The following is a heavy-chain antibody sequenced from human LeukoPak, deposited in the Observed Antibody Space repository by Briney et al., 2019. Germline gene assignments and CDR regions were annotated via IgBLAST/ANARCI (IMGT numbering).Heavy chain of an antibody. Sequence: ASVKVSCKASGYTFTSYDINWVRQATGQGLEWMGWMNPNSGNTGYAQKFQGRVTMTRNTSISTAYMELSSLRSEDTAVYYCARDLSGSQRTDNWFDPWGQGTLVTVSS. J-gene: IGHJ5*02. CDR1: GYTFTSYD. CDR2: MNPNSGNT. V-gene: IGHV1-8*01. CDR3: ARDLSGSQRTDNWFDP. D-gene: IGHD1-26*01.